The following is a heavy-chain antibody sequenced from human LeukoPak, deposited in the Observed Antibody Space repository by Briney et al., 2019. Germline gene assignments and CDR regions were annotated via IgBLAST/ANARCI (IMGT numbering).Heavy chain of an antibody. D-gene: IGHD3-22*01. CDR1: GGSISSSDSY. Sequence: SETLSLTCTVSGGSISSSDSYWDWIRQPPGRGLEWIATIYYSGSTYYNPSLKSRVTISVDTSKNQFSLKLSPVTAADTAVYYCAREYNYYDSSGWDAFEIWGQGTMVTVSS. CDR2: IYYSGST. J-gene: IGHJ3*02. CDR3: AREYNYYDSSGWDAFEI. V-gene: IGHV4-39*07.